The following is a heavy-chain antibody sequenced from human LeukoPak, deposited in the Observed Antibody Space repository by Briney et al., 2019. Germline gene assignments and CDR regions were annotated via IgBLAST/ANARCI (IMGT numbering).Heavy chain of an antibody. D-gene: IGHD6-19*01. CDR1: GYTFTSYG. CDR2: ISAYNGNT. Sequence: ASVKVSCKASGYTFTSYGISWVRQAPGQGGEWMGWISAYNGNTNYAQKLQGGLTMTTDTSTSTAYMELRSLRSDDTAVYYCARDQGPRIAVAGNDYWGQGTLVTVSS. J-gene: IGHJ4*02. V-gene: IGHV1-18*04. CDR3: ARDQGPRIAVAGNDY.